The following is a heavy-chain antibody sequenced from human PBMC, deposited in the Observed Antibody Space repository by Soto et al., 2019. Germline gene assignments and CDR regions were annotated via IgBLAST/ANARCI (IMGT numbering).Heavy chain of an antibody. Sequence: SETLSLTCAVSAYSISSAYYWGWIRQPPGKGLEWIGSIYHSGSTNYNPSLKSRVTISVDTSKNQFSLKLSSVTAADTAVDYCATMPMYYAINYWGQGILVTVSS. D-gene: IGHD2-8*01. CDR2: IYHSGST. CDR3: ATMPMYYAINY. CDR1: AYSISSAYY. J-gene: IGHJ4*02. V-gene: IGHV4-38-2*01.